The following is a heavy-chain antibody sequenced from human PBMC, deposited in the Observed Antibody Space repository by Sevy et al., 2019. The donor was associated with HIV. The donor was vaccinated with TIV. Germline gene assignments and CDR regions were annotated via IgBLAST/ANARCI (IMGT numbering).Heavy chain of an antibody. J-gene: IGHJ5*02. CDR1: GGSVSSNNYY. Sequence: SETLSLTCIVSGGSVSSNNYYWGWIRQSPGKGLEWIGSIFYTGKTHYSSSLKSRVTFSVDTSKNQFSLKLNSVTAAEPAVYYCARHPSGIPMLVVPLGWFDPWGQGILVSVSS. CDR2: IFYTGKT. V-gene: IGHV4-39*01. CDR3: ARHPSGIPMLVVPLGWFDP. D-gene: IGHD3-22*01.